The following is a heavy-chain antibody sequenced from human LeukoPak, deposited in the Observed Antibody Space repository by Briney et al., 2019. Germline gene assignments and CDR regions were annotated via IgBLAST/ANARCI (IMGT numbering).Heavy chain of an antibody. CDR1: GFTFSSYA. CDR2: ISYDGSSK. CDR3: ARGVRRYYGMDV. D-gene: IGHD2-2*01. Sequence: GGSLRLSCVVSGFTFSSYAMHWVRQAPGKGLEWVAVISYDGSSKYYADSVKGRFTISRDNSKNTLYLQMNSLRAEDTAVYYCARGVRRYYGMDVWGQGTTVTVSS. V-gene: IGHV3-30-3*01. J-gene: IGHJ6*02.